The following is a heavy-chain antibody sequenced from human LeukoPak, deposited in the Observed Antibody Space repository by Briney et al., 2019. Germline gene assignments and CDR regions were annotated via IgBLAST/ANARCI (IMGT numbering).Heavy chain of an antibody. CDR2: IYYSGST. CDR3: ARDYVWGSYRHFDY. V-gene: IGHV4-30-4*01. J-gene: IGHJ4*02. CDR1: GGSISSGDYY. Sequence: SSQTLSLTCTVSGGSISSGDYYWSWIRQPPGKGLGWIGYIYYSGSTYYNPSLKSRVTISVDTSKNQFSLKLSSVTAADTAVCYCARDYVWGSYRHFDYWGQGTLVTVSS. D-gene: IGHD3-16*02.